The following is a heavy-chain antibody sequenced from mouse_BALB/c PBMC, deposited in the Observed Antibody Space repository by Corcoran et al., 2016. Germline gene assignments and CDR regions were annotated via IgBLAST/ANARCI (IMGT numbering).Heavy chain of an antibody. CDR1: GFSLSTSGMG. CDR3: ARKDYDLWDYGAMDY. CDR2: IYWDDDK. V-gene: IGHV8-12*01. J-gene: IGHJ4*01. Sequence: QVTLKESGPGILQPSQTLSLTCSFSGFSLSTSGMGVSWIRQPSGKGLEWLAHIYWDDDKRYNPSLKSRLTISKDTSRTQVFLKSTSVDTADTATYYCARKDYDLWDYGAMDYWGQGTSVTVSS. D-gene: IGHD2-4*01.